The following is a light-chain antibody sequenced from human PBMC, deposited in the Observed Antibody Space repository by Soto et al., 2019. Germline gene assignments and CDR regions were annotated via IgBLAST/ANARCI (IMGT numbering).Light chain of an antibody. CDR3: QQRGNWPSLT. J-gene: IGKJ4*01. V-gene: IGKV3-11*01. CDR1: QSVNVF. CDR2: DAS. Sequence: EIVLTQSPATLSLSPGERATLSCRASQSVNVFLAWYQQKPGQAPRLLIYDASKRATDIPARFSGSVSGTDFTLTISSLDPEDSAVYYCQQRGNWPSLTFGGGTKVEI.